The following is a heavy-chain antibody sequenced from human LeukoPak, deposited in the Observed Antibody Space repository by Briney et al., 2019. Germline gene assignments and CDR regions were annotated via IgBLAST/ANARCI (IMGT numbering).Heavy chain of an antibody. CDR1: GVSISSSSYY. J-gene: IGHJ4*02. Sequence: SETLSLTCTVSGVSISSSSYYRGWIRQPPGKGLERIGSIYYSGSTYYNPSLKSRVTISVDTSKNQFSLKLRSVTAAVTAVYYCARLQGMVRGVIDYWGQGTLVTVSS. CDR3: ARLQGMVRGVIDY. D-gene: IGHD3-10*01. V-gene: IGHV4-39*01. CDR2: IYYSGST.